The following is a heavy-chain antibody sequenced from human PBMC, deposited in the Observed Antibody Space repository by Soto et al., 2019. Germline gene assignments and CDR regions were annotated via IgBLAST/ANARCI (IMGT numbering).Heavy chain of an antibody. Sequence: GGSLRLSCAASGFTFDDYGMSWVRQAPGKGLEWVSGINWNGGSTGYADSVKGRFTISRDNAKNSLYLQMNSLRAEDTALYHCAREGPRGVLRYFDCCSLPDYWGQGTLVTVSS. CDR2: INWNGGST. D-gene: IGHD3-9*01. CDR1: GFTFDDYG. J-gene: IGHJ4*02. V-gene: IGHV3-20*01. CDR3: AREGPRGVLRYFDCCSLPDY.